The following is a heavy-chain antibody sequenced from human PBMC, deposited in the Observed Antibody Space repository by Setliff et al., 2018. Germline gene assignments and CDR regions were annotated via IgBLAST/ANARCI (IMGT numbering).Heavy chain of an antibody. CDR2: IIHSGST. J-gene: IGHJ4*02. Sequence: PSETLSLTCAVYGGSFSGYYWSWIRQPPGKRLEWIGEIIHSGSTNYNPSLKSRVTISMDTSKNQFSLKVSSVTAADTAVYYCASRCGGDYWGQGTLVTVSS. V-gene: IGHV4-34*12. CDR3: ASRCGGDY. CDR1: GGSFSGYY.